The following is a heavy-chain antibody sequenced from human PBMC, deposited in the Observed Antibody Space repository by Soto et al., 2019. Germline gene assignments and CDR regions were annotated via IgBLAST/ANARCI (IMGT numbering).Heavy chain of an antibody. Sequence: PSETLSLTCNVSSGSIRSSSYYWGWIRQPPGKGLEWIGSIYYRGSTYYNPSLKSRVTISVDTSKNQFSLKLSSVTAADTAVYYCARGSGSFDYWGQGTLVTVSS. D-gene: IGHD3-10*01. CDR2: IYYRGST. CDR3: ARGSGSFDY. CDR1: SGSIRSSSYY. V-gene: IGHV4-39*07. J-gene: IGHJ4*02.